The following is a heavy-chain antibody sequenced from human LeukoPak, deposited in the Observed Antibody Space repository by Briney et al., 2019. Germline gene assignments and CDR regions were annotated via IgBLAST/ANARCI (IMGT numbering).Heavy chain of an antibody. Sequence: SETLSLTCTVSGGSISSSSYYWGWIRQPPGKGLEWIGSIYYSGSTYYNPSLKSRVTISVDTSKNQFSLKLSSVTAADTAVYYCARPDCTNGVCYISGGFDYWGQGTLVTVSS. V-gene: IGHV4-39*01. J-gene: IGHJ4*02. CDR1: GGSISSSSYY. D-gene: IGHD2-8*01. CDR2: IYYSGST. CDR3: ARPDCTNGVCYISGGFDY.